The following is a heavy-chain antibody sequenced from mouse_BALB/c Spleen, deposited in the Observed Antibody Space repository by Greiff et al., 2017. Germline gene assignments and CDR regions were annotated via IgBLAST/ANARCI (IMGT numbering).Heavy chain of an antibody. D-gene: IGHD2-4*01. Sequence: VQLQQSGPELVRPGVSVKISCKGSGYTFTDYAMYWVKQSHAKSLEWIGVISTYSGNTNYNQKFKGKATMTVDKSSSTAYMELARLTSEDSAIYYCAGWEITGYYAMDYWGQGTSVTVSS. CDR1: GYTFTDYA. CDR3: AGWEITGYYAMDY. J-gene: IGHJ4*01. CDR2: ISTYSGNT. V-gene: IGHV1-67*01.